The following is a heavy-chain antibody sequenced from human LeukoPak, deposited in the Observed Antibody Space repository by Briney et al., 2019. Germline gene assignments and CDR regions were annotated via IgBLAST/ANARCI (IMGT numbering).Heavy chain of an antibody. CDR2: TSHDESNK. Sequence: GGSLRLSCVASGISLRSYSVHWVRQAPGKGLAWVALTSHDESNKKYADSVRGRCTISRDNSRDTVFLQLSNLRHEDTAVYYCAKGDAAGAYRTDFWGPGTRVTVTS. CDR3: AKGDAAGAYRTDF. CDR1: GISLRSYS. V-gene: IGHV3-30-3*01. J-gene: IGHJ4*02. D-gene: IGHD6-13*01.